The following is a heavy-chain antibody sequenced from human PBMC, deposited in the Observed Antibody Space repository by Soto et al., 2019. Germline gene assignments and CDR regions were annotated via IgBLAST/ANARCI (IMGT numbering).Heavy chain of an antibody. CDR3: AKVDEGLLWFGELLFNY. Sequence: GGSLRLSCAASGFTFSSYAMSWVRPAPGKGLEWVSAISGSGGSTYYADSVKGRFTISRDNSKNTLYLQMNSLRAEDTAVYYCAKVDEGLLWFGELLFNYWGQGTLVTVSS. CDR2: ISGSGGST. D-gene: IGHD3-10*01. V-gene: IGHV3-23*01. CDR1: GFTFSSYA. J-gene: IGHJ4*02.